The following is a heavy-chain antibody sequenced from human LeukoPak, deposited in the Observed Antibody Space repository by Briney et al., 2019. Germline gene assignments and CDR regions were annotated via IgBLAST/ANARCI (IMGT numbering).Heavy chain of an antibody. CDR3: AREDSAAYCTSTNCFGFDY. V-gene: IGHV4-4*07. Sequence: SETLSPTCTVSGGSIINYHWIWIRQPAGRGLEWIGRIHSSGATDYSPSLKSRVTISLDKSKSHFSLKLSSVTAADTAIYYCAREDSAAYCTSTNCFGFDYWGQGTLVTVSS. CDR1: GGSIINYH. J-gene: IGHJ4*02. D-gene: IGHD2-2*01. CDR2: IHSSGAT.